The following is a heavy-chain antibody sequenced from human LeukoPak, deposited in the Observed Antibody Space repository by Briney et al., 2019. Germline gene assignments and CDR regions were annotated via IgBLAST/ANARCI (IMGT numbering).Heavy chain of an antibody. CDR1: GFSFSNYD. J-gene: IGHJ4*02. Sequence: GGSLRLSCAASGFSFSNYDMNWVRQAPGKGLEWISYISSSSTTMYYADSVKGRFTISRDNAKNSLFLQMDSLRDEDTAVYYCATYDYWGQGTLVSVSS. CDR2: ISSSSTTM. V-gene: IGHV3-48*02. CDR3: ATYDY.